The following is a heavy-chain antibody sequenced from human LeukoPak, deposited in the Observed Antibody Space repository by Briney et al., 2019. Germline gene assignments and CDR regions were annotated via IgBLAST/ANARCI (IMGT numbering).Heavy chain of an antibody. D-gene: IGHD3-16*02. Sequence: PSETLSLTCAVYGGSFSGYYWSWIRQPPGKGLEWIGEINHSGSTNYNPSLKSRVTISVDTSKNQFSLELSSVTAADTAVYYCARGLRPYDYVWGSYRPLYFDYWGQGTLVTVSS. CDR3: ARGLRPYDYVWGSYRPLYFDY. CDR2: INHSGST. V-gene: IGHV4-34*01. CDR1: GGSFSGYY. J-gene: IGHJ4*02.